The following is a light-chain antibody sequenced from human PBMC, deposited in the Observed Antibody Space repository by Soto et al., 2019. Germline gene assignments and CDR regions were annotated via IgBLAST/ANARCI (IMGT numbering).Light chain of an antibody. V-gene: IGLV2-14*01. CDR1: SSDVGGYNF. Sequence: QSVLTQPASVSGSPGQSITISCTGTSSDVGGYNFVSWYQQHPDKAPKLMVYEVTKRPSGVSDRFSGSKSGNTASLTISGLQAEDEADYYCSSSTSRDTRVFGTGTKLTVL. J-gene: IGLJ1*01. CDR3: SSSTSRDTRV. CDR2: EVT.